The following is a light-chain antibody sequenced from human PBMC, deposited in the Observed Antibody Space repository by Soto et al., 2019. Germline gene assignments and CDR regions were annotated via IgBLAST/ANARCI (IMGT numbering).Light chain of an antibody. CDR2: GNT. CDR1: SSNIGAGYD. Sequence: QSVLTQPPSVSGAPGQWVTISCTGSSSNIGAGYDVHWYQHLPETAPKLLMYGNTNRPSGVPDRFSGSKSGTSASLAITGLQAEDEADFYCQSYDSSLSAWVFGGGTKLTVL. J-gene: IGLJ3*02. V-gene: IGLV1-40*01. CDR3: QSYDSSLSAWV.